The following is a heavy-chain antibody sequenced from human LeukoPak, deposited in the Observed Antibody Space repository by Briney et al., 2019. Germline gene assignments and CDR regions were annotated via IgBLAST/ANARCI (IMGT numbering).Heavy chain of an antibody. Sequence: ASVKVSCKASGGTFSSYAISWVRQAPGQGLEWMGRIIPILGIANYAQKFQGRVTITADKSTSTAYMELSSLRSEDTAVYYCARDTGDYLYYYYGLDVWGQGTTVTVSS. J-gene: IGHJ6*02. CDR1: GGTFSSYA. CDR3: ARDTGDYLYYYYGLDV. CDR2: IIPILGIA. V-gene: IGHV1-69*04. D-gene: IGHD4-17*01.